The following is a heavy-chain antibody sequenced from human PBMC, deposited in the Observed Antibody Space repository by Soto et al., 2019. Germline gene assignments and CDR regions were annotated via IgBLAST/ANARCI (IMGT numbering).Heavy chain of an antibody. CDR3: ARARVYYYDSSGHDY. V-gene: IGHV1-2*02. J-gene: IGHJ4*02. CDR1: GYTFTGYY. CDR2: INPNNGDT. Sequence: ASVKVSCKASGYTFTGYYMHWVRQAPGQGLEWMGWINPNNGDTNYAQKFQGRVTMTRDTPISTAYMELSRLRSDDTAVHYCARARVYYYDSSGHDYWGQGTLVTVSS. D-gene: IGHD3-22*01.